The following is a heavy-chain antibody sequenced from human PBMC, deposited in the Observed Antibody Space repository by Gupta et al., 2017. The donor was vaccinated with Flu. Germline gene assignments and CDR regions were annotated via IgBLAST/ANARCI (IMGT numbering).Heavy chain of an antibody. J-gene: IGHJ6*02. D-gene: IGHD3-16*01. Sequence: QERVVESGGGVVQPGRSLRLSCGASGFSFSNYGMHWVRQAPGKGLEWLAGISPDGSQNYHTDSVKGRFIISRDNSKNTLYLQMSGRRTEDTAVYDCAKDWRWNDNIYAMNVWGPGTAVTGSS. V-gene: IGHV3-30*18. CDR3: AKDWRWNDNIYAMNV. CDR2: ISPDGSQN. CDR1: GFSFSNYG.